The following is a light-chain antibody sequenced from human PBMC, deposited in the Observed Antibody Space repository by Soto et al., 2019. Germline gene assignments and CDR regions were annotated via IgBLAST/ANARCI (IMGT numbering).Light chain of an antibody. J-gene: IGLJ1*01. CDR3: SSRTSSSTYV. CDR1: SSDVGGSNY. Sequence: QSALTQPASVSGSPGQSITISCTGTSSDVGGSNYVSWYQHHPGKAPKLMISEVSNRPSGVSNRFSGSKSGNTASLTISGRQAEDEADYYCSSRTSSSTYVFGTGTKLTVL. V-gene: IGLV2-14*01. CDR2: EVS.